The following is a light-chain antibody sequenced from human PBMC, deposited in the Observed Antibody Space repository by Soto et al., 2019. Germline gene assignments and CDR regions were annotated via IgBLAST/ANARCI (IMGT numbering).Light chain of an antibody. CDR1: SSNIGAGYD. J-gene: IGLJ3*02. V-gene: IGLV1-40*01. Sequence: QSALTQPPSVSGAPGQRVTISCTGSSSNIGAGYDVHWFQQLPGTAPKLLIYGHSNRPSGVPDRFSGSKSGTSASLAITGLQAEDEADYYCQSYDGRLSGGVFGGGTQLTVL. CDR3: QSYDGRLSGGV. CDR2: GHS.